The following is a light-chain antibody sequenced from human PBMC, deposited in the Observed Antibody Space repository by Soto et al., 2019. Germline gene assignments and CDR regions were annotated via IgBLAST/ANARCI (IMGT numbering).Light chain of an antibody. Sequence: DIQMTQSPSTLSASVGDRVTITCRASQSISSWLAWYQQKPGKAPKLLIYKASSLESGVPSRFSGSGSGTEFTLTISRLQPDDFATYYCQHYNSYLTFGQGTKVEIK. CDR3: QHYNSYLT. V-gene: IGKV1-5*03. J-gene: IGKJ1*01. CDR1: QSISSW. CDR2: KAS.